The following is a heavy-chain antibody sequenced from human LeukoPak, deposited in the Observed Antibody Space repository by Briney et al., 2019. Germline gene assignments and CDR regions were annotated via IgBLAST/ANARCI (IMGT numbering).Heavy chain of an antibody. CDR3: ARWGNDYSQFDS. CDR2: VSGSGDNT. CDR1: GFTFSSYA. Sequence: GGSLRLSCAASGFTFSSYAMSWVRQAPGKGLEWVSVVSGSGDNTNYADSVKGRFTISRDNSKNTLFLQMNSLRTEDTAVYFCARWGNDYSQFDSWGQGTLVTVS. D-gene: IGHD4-11*01. J-gene: IGHJ4*02. V-gene: IGHV3-23*01.